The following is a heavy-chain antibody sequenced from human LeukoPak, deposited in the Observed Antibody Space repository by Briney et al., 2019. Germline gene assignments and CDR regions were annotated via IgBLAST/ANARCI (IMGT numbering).Heavy chain of an antibody. J-gene: IGHJ4*02. CDR3: AKDLYDFWSGYTGPADC. V-gene: IGHV3-23*01. D-gene: IGHD3-3*01. CDR1: GGSISSSNW. Sequence: PSETLSLTCAVSGGSISSSNWWSWVRQAPGKGLEWVSTISVSGGSTYYADSVKGRFTTSRDNSKNTLYLQMNSLRAEDTAVYYCAKDLYDFWSGYTGPADCWGQGTLVTVSS. CDR2: ISVSGGST.